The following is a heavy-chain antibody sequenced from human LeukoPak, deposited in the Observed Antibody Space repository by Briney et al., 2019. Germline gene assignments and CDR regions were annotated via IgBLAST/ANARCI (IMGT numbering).Heavy chain of an antibody. D-gene: IGHD6-13*01. Sequence: PGGSLRLSCAASGFTFSSYARSWVRQAPGRGLEWVSAINGSGGSTNYADSVKGRLTISRDNTKNTLYLQIKSLRAEDTAVYFCAREVVAAAGRTFDFWGQGTLVTVSS. CDR2: INGSGGST. J-gene: IGHJ4*02. CDR1: GFTFSSYA. CDR3: AREVVAAAGRTFDF. V-gene: IGHV3-23*01.